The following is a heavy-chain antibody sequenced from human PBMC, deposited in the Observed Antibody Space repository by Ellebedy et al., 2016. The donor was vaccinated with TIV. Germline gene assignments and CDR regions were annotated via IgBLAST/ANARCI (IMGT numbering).Heavy chain of an antibody. D-gene: IGHD4-23*01. V-gene: IGHV1-58*02. CDR2: IVVGSGNT. CDR1: GFTFTSSA. Sequence: AASVKVSCKASGFTFTSSAMQWVRQARGQRLEWIGWIVVGSGNTNYAQKFQGRVTMTIDTSTSTGYMELRSLRSDDTAVYYCARGFRYGSGRWPLDHWGQGTLVTVSS. J-gene: IGHJ4*02. CDR3: ARGFRYGSGRWPLDH.